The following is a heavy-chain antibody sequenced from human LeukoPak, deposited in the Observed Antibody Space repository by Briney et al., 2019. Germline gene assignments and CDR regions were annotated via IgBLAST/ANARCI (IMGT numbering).Heavy chain of an antibody. J-gene: IGHJ4*02. CDR2: IIPIFPTP. Sequence: SSGTVSCKSSGGSFSTYGITWVRQAPGQGLGWMGRIIPIFPTPNYAQTFSGRGTITTDESTTTAYMELSSLRSDDTAVYYCARGRGSYFEDFDYWGQGTLVTVSS. V-gene: IGHV1-69*05. CDR3: ARGRGSYFEDFDY. D-gene: IGHD1-26*01. CDR1: GGSFSTYG.